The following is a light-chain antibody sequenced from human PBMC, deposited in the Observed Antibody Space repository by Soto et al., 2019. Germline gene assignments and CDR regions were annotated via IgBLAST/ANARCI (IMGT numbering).Light chain of an antibody. V-gene: IGLV3-21*02. CDR1: NIGSKS. CDR3: QVWDSSSNHVV. Sequence: SYELTQPPSVSVAPGQTARITCGGNNIGSKSVHWYQQKPGQAPVLAIYDDNDWPSGVPERFSGSNSGNTATLTISRVEAGDEADYYCQVWDSSSNHVVFGGGTKVTVL. CDR2: DDN. J-gene: IGLJ2*01.